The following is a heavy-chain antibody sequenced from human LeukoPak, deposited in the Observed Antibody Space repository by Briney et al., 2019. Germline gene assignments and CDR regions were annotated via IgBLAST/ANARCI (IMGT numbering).Heavy chain of an antibody. Sequence: GGSLRLSCAASGFTFSDYYMSWIRQAPGEGVEWVSYISSSSSYTNYADSVKGRFTISRDNAKNSLYLQMNSLRAEDTAVYYCARFMVRDKLDYWGQGTLVTVSS. CDR2: ISSSSSYT. CDR1: GFTFSDYY. CDR3: ARFMVRDKLDY. D-gene: IGHD3-10*01. J-gene: IGHJ4*02. V-gene: IGHV3-11*06.